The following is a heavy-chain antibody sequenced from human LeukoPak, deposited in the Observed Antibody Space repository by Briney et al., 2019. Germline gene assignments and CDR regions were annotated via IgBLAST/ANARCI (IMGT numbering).Heavy chain of an antibody. CDR2: IHHSGVT. Sequence: SETLSLTCTVSGYSISSGYYWSWIRQPPGKGLEWIGTIHHSGVTYYNPSLKSRVTVSVDTSKNQFSLKLGSVTAAGTAVYYCARYTAGIWGYSFDYWGQGTLVTVSS. CDR3: ARYTAGIWGYSFDY. D-gene: IGHD3-22*01. J-gene: IGHJ4*02. CDR1: GYSISSGYY. V-gene: IGHV4-38-2*02.